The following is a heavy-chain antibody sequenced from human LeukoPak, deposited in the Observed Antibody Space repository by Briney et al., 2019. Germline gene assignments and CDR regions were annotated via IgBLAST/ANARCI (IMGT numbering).Heavy chain of an antibody. V-gene: IGHV4-59*06. D-gene: IGHD1-26*01. CDR3: ARGFRDVSGSYYTERVAFDI. J-gene: IGHJ3*02. CDR2: IYYSGRT. Sequence: SETLSLTCTVSGGSISSHYWSWIRQPPGKGLEWIGYIYYSGRTYYNPSLKSRVTISVDTSKNQFSLKLSSVTAADTAVYYCARGFRDVSGSYYTERVAFDIWGQGTMVTVSS. CDR1: GGSISSHY.